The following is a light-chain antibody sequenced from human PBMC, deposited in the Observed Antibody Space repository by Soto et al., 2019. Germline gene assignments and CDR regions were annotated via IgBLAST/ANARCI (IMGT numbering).Light chain of an antibody. Sequence: IRMNQSPSTLSASVGDTVTVTCRASQSIGRWLAWYQQKPGKAPKLLIFDASTLENGVPARFSGSRSGPEFSLTISSLQPDDFATYYCQQYYSYWTFGQRTKA. CDR2: DAS. CDR1: QSIGRW. CDR3: QQYYSYWT. V-gene: IGKV1-5*01. J-gene: IGKJ1*01.